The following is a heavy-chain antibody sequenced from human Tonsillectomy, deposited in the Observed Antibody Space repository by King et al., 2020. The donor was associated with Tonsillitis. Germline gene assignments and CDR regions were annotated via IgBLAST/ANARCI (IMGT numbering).Heavy chain of an antibody. CDR2: IYTGDSDT. V-gene: IGHV5-51*01. J-gene: IGHJ5*02. CDR1: GYSFTSYW. CDR3: AGTYSYDSSGYSNPWFDP. Sequence: QLVQSGAEVKKPGEALKISCKGSGYSFTSYWNGWVRQMPGKGLEWMGIIYTGDSDTRYSPSFQGQVTISAEKSISTAYLQWSSLNASDTAMYYCAGTYSYDSSGYSNPWFDPLGQGTLVTVSS. D-gene: IGHD3-22*01.